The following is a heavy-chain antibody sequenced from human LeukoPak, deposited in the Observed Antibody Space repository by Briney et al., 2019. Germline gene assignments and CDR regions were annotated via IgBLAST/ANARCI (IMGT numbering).Heavy chain of an antibody. CDR2: IYYSGST. V-gene: IGHV4-59*08. D-gene: IGHD5-12*01. CDR1: GGSISSYY. Sequence: SETLSLTCTVSGGSISSYYWGWIRQPPGKGLEWIGYIYYSGSTNYNPSLKSRVTISVDTSKNQFSLKLSSVTAADTAVYYCARRAGYSGYDIIDYWGQGTLVTVSS. J-gene: IGHJ4*02. CDR3: ARRAGYSGYDIIDY.